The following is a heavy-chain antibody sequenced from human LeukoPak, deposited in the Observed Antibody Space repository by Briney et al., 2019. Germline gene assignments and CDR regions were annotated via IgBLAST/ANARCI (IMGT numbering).Heavy chain of an antibody. CDR3: ARVPYSYGYYFDY. CDR2: ISYDRSNK. J-gene: IGHJ4*02. D-gene: IGHD5-18*01. Sequence: PGGSLRLSCAASGFTFSSYAMHWVRQAPGKGLEWVAVISYDRSNKYYADSVKGRFTISRDNSKNTLYLQMNSLRAEDTAVYYCARVPYSYGYYFDYWGQGTLVTVSS. CDR1: GFTFSSYA. V-gene: IGHV3-30-3*01.